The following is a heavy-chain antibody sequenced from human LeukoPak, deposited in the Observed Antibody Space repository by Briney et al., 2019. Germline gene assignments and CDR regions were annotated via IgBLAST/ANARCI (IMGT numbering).Heavy chain of an antibody. D-gene: IGHD4-17*01. CDR2: IYSGGST. Sequence: MASETLSLTCTVSGASMSSYYWTWIRQPPGKGLEWIGYIYSGGSTNSNPSLKSRVTISVDTSKNQFSLNLSSVTAADTAVYYCARGGEAGLADWGQGTLVTVSS. V-gene: IGHV4-59*01. CDR3: ARGGEAGLAD. CDR1: GASMSSYY. J-gene: IGHJ4*02.